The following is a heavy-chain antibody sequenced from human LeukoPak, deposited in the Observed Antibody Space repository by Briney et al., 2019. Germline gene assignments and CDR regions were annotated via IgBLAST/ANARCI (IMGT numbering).Heavy chain of an antibody. V-gene: IGHV4-34*01. Sequence: SETLSLTCAVYGGSFSGYYWSWIRQPPGKGLEWIGQINHSRSTHYNPSLKSRVTISVDTSKNQFSLKLSSVTAADTAVYYCARVPKYFDLWGRGTLVTVSS. CDR1: GGSFSGYY. CDR3: ARVPKYFDL. CDR2: INHSRST. J-gene: IGHJ2*01.